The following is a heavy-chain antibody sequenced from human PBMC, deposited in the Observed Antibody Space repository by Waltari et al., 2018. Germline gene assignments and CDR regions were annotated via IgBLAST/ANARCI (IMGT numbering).Heavy chain of an antibody. Sequence: EVQLLESGGGLVQPGGSLRPTCAASGTPFTQFGITWVRQAPGKSPGWVSGSRGSGDNAYDADAVKGRFIVSTDNSKDTVHLQMNSLRAEDTAVYFCAKDFFTRGGEPLAFFDDWGQGTPVTV. J-gene: IGHJ4*02. D-gene: IGHD3-10*01. V-gene: IGHV3-23*01. CDR2: SRGSGDNA. CDR3: AKDFFTRGGEPLAFFDD. CDR1: GTPFTQFG.